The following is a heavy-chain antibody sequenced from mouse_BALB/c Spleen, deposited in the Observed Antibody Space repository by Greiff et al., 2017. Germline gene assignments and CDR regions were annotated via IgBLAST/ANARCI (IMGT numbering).Heavy chain of an antibody. CDR1: GDSITSGY. CDR3: ARYPEILYGGSYYAMDY. Sequence: DVQLQESGPSLVKPSQTLSLTCSVSGDSITSGYLHWIRKFPGNKLEYMGYISYSGSTYYNPSLKSRISIIRDTSKNQYYLQLNSVTTEDTATYDCARYPEILYGGSYYAMDYWGQGTSVTVSS. CDR2: ISYSGST. D-gene: IGHD1-1*01. V-gene: IGHV3-8*02. J-gene: IGHJ4*01.